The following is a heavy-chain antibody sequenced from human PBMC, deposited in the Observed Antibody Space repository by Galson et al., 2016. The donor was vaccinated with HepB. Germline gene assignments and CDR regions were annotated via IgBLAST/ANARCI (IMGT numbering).Heavy chain of an antibody. D-gene: IGHD3-22*01. V-gene: IGHV3-30*18. CDR1: GFPFSSYA. CDR2: ISHDGDNK. Sequence: SLRLSCAASGFPFSSYAMHWARQAPGKGLEWVAFISHDGDNKFYADSVRGRFTISRDNSKNTLSLQMNNLRAEDTAVFHCAKAHTFFYYDSRGVIDYWGQGTMVTVSS. CDR3: AKAHTFFYYDSRGVIDY. J-gene: IGHJ4*02.